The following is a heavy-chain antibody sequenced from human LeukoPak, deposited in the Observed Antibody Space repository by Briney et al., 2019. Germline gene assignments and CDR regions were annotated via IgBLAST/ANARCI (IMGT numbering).Heavy chain of an antibody. CDR1: GFTFRSYG. D-gene: IGHD3-22*01. CDR2: ISDDGSNK. CDR3: AKQALDKRASGTDG. J-gene: IGHJ6*02. V-gene: IGHV3-30*18. Sequence: AGSLRLSCAASGFTFRSYGMHWVRQAPGKGREWVAVISDDGSNKYYADSVRGRFIISRDNSKNALYLQMNSLRADDTAVYYCAKQALDKRASGTDGWGQGTTVTVSS.